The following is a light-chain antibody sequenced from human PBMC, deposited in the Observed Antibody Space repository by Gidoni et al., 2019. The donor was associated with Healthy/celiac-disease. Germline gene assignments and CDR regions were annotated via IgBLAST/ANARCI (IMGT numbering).Light chain of an antibody. CDR2: LGS. Sequence: DIVMTQSRLSLPVTPGEPSSISCRSIQSLLHSNGYNYLDWYLQKPGQSPQLLIYLGSNRASGVPDRFSGSGSGTDFTLKISRVEAEDVGVYYCMQALQTPLTFGGGTKVEIK. J-gene: IGKJ4*01. CDR1: QSLLHSNGYNY. V-gene: IGKV2-28*01. CDR3: MQALQTPLT.